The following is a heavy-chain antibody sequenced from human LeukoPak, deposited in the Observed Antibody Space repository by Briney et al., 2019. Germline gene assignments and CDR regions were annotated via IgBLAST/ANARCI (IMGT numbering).Heavy chain of an antibody. CDR2: INHSGST. D-gene: IGHD1-26*01. J-gene: IGHJ4*02. CDR1: GGSFSGYY. V-gene: IGHV4-34*01. CDR3: ARRRRYSGSFYFDY. Sequence: SETLSLTCAVYGGSFSGYYWSWIRQPPGKGLEWIGEINHSGSTNYNPSLKSRVTISVDTSKNQFSLKLSSVTAADTAVYYCARRRRYSGSFYFDYWGQGTLVTVSS.